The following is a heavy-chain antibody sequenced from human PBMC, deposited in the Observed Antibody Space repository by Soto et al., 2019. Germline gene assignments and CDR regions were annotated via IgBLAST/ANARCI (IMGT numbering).Heavy chain of an antibody. V-gene: IGHV4-59*01. Sequence: SETLSLTCTVSGGSISPYYWSWIRQPPGKGLEWIGYVYYSGNTNYNPSLESRVTISVDTSRNRFSLNLTSATAADTAVYYCARKVAAASYAHYYMDFWGRGTAVTVSS. D-gene: IGHD6-13*01. CDR1: GGSISPYY. CDR2: VYYSGNT. J-gene: IGHJ6*03. CDR3: ARKVAAASYAHYYMDF.